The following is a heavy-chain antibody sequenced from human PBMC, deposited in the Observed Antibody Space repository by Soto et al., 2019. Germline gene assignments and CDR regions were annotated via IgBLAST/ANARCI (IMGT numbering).Heavy chain of an antibody. CDR2: ITSNGGNT. V-gene: IGHV3-64*01. D-gene: IGHD2-21*01. CDR1: GFTFSSYA. Sequence: EVQLAESGGGLVQPGGSLRLSCAASGFTFSSYAMHWVRQAPGKGLEYVSDITSNGGNTDYASSVKGRFTISRDNSKNTLYLQMGSLRAEDMAVYYCARRIPFGYGMDVWGQGTTVTVSS. CDR3: ARRIPFGYGMDV. J-gene: IGHJ6*02.